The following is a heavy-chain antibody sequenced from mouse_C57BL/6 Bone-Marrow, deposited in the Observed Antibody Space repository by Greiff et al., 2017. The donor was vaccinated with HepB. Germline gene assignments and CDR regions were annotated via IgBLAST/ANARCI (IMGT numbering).Heavy chain of an antibody. J-gene: IGHJ3*01. Sequence: QVQLQESGPGLVQPSQSLSITCTVSGFSLTSYGVHWVRQSPGKGLEWLGVIWSGGSTDYNAAFISRLSISKDNSKSQVFFKMNSLQADDTAIYYCARRRGSSFAYWGQGTLVTVSA. V-gene: IGHV2-2*01. CDR2: IWSGGST. CDR1: GFSLTSYG. CDR3: ARRRGSSFAY.